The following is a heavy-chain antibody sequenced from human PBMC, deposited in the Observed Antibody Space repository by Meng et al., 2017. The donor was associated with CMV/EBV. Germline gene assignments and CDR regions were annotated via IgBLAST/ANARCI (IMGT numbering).Heavy chain of an antibody. Sequence: ASVKVSCKTSGYAFTAYYIHWVRQALGQGLEWMGDINPRTGGTDLAQRFQGSVTLTRDTSITTAYMEVRNLRSDDTAVYYCAADILRITAGDYWGQGTLVTVSS. V-gene: IGHV1-2*02. D-gene: IGHD3-16*01. J-gene: IGHJ4*02. CDR2: INPRTGGT. CDR3: AADILRITAGDY. CDR1: GYAFTAYY.